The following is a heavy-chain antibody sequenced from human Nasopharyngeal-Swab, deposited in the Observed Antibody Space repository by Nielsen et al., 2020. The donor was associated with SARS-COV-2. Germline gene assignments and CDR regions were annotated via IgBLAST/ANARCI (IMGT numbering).Heavy chain of an antibody. CDR2: ISSSSSYI. CDR3: AREGVTTTWGAFDI. D-gene: IGHD4-11*01. CDR1: GFTFSSYS. V-gene: IGHV3-21*01. Sequence: GGSLRLSCAASGFTFSSYSMNWVRQAPGKGLEWVSSISSSSSYIYYADSVKGRFTISRDNAKNSLYLQMNSLRAEDTAVYYCAREGVTTTWGAFDIWGQGTMVTVSS. J-gene: IGHJ3*02.